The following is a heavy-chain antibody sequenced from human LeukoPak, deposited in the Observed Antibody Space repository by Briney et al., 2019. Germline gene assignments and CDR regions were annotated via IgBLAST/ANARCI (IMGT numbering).Heavy chain of an antibody. V-gene: IGHV4-39*01. CDR2: MYNGGST. CDR3: ARHIREYRSGWYGFGY. D-gene: IGHD6-19*01. CDR1: GGPISSSSYY. Sequence: SETLSLTCTVSGGPISSSSYYWGWIRQPPGKGLEWIGSMYNGGSTYYNPSLKSRVTISVDMSKNQFSLKLSSVTAADTAVYYCARHIREYRSGWYGFGYWGQGTLVTVSS. J-gene: IGHJ4*02.